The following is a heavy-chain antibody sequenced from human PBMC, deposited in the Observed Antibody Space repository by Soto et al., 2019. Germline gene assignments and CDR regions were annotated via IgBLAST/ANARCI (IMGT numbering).Heavy chain of an antibody. D-gene: IGHD3-3*01. J-gene: IGHJ4*02. Sequence: EVQLVESGGGLVQPGGSLRLSCAASGFTFSSYEMNWVRQAPGKGLEWVSYISSSGSTIYYADSVKGRFTISRDNAKNSLYLQMNSLRAEDTAVYYCARDLGYYDFWSGDAVSYWGQGTLVTVSS. CDR3: ARDLGYYDFWSGDAVSY. V-gene: IGHV3-48*03. CDR1: GFTFSSYE. CDR2: ISSSGSTI.